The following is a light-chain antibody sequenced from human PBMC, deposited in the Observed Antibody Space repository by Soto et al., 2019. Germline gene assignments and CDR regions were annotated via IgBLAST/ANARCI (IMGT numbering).Light chain of an antibody. CDR1: QSVSSN. CDR2: DAS. J-gene: IGKJ5*01. Sequence: EILLTRSPATLSVSPPKSASPSCTASQSVSSNLAWHQQKPGQAPRILMYDASTRATGISARFSGSGSGTEFTLTISSLQSEDFAVYYCQQYHNWPITFGQGTRLEIK. CDR3: QQYHNWPIT. V-gene: IGKV3-15*01.